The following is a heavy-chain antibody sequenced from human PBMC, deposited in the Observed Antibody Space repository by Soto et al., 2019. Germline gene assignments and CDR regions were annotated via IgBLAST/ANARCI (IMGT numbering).Heavy chain of an antibody. J-gene: IGHJ5*02. CDR3: ARRSSRSNNWFDP. Sequence: QVQLQESGPGLVRPSQTLSLTCTVSGASITSGGYFWSWIRQQPGKGLEWIGYISSSGSAYYNPSIQSRISISVDTFKSQFSLRLSSVTSADTAVYYCARRSSRSNNWFDPWGQGTLVTVSS. D-gene: IGHD6-13*01. CDR1: GASITSGGYF. CDR2: ISSSGSA. V-gene: IGHV4-31*03.